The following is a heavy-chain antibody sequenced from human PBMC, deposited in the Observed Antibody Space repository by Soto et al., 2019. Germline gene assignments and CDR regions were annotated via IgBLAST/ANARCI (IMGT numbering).Heavy chain of an antibody. CDR1: GYTFTSYA. CDR2: INAGNGNT. Sequence: QVQLVQSGAEVKKPGASVKVSCKASGYTFTSYAMHWVRQAPGQRLEWMGWINAGNGNTKYSQKFQGRVTITRDTSASTAYMELSSLRSEDTAVYYCARKGGIAAVFDDWGQGTLVTVSS. V-gene: IGHV1-3*01. D-gene: IGHD6-13*01. J-gene: IGHJ4*02. CDR3: ARKGGIAAVFDD.